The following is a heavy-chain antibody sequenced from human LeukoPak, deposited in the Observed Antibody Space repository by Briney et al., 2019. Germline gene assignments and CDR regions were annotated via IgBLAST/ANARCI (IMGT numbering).Heavy chain of an antibody. CDR2: IYSGGST. V-gene: IGHV3-66*02. J-gene: IGHJ4*02. D-gene: IGHD5-18*01. Sequence: PGGSLRLSCAASGFTVSSNYMSWVRQAPGKGLEWVSVIYSGGSTYYADSVKGRFTISRDNSKNTLYLQMNSLRAEDTAVYYCAKDGGEDTAMEYYFDYWGQGTLVTVSS. CDR1: GFTVSSNY. CDR3: AKDGGEDTAMEYYFDY.